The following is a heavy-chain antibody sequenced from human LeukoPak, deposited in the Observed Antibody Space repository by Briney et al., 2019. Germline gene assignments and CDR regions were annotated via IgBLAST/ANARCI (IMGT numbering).Heavy chain of an antibody. Sequence: GGSLRLSCAASGFTFSSYAMSWVRQAPGKGLEWVSAISGSGGSTYYADSVKGRFTISRDNSKNTLHLQMNSLRAEDTAVYYCAKDQFSEMATRGGVVLVFDYWGQGTLVTVSS. CDR3: AKDQFSEMATRGGVVLVFDY. V-gene: IGHV3-23*01. J-gene: IGHJ4*02. D-gene: IGHD5-24*01. CDR1: GFTFSSYA. CDR2: ISGSGGST.